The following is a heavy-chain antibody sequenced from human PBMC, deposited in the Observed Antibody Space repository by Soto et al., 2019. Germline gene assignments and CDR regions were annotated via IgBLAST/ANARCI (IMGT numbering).Heavy chain of an antibody. J-gene: IGHJ5*02. CDR1: GYTFTGYY. CDR2: FDPEDGET. CDR3: ATVIYDSSGYYRTNWFDP. D-gene: IGHD3-22*01. Sequence: ASVKVSCKASGYTFTGYYMHWVRQAPGKGLEWMGGFDPEDGETIYAQKFQGRVTMTEDTSTDTAYMELSSLRSEDTAVYYCATVIYDSSGYYRTNWFDPWGQGTLVTVS. V-gene: IGHV1-24*01.